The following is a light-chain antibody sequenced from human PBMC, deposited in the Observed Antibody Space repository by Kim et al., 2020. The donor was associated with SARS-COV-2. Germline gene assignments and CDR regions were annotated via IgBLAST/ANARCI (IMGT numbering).Light chain of an antibody. CDR1: QSIGTY. V-gene: IGKV1-39*01. CDR3: QQSHTTPLLT. Sequence: DIQMTQSPSSLAASVGDRVTIACRASQSIGTYLNWYQQKPGKAPKLLIYAASIAQSGVPSRFSGSGAGTDFTLTISNVQPEDFATYYCQQSHTTPLLTFGGGTKVDIK. CDR2: AAS. J-gene: IGKJ4*01.